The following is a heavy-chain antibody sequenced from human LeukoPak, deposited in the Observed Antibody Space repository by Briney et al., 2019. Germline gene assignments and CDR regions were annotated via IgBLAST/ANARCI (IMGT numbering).Heavy chain of an antibody. D-gene: IGHD6-19*01. CDR3: ASLPPGWYGRDVDAFDI. CDR1: GFTFSSYS. Sequence: GGSLGLSCAASGFTFSSYSMNWVRQAPGKGLEWVSSISSSSSYIYYADSVKGRFTISRDNAKNSLYLQMNSLRAEDTAVYYGASLPPGWYGRDVDAFDIWGQGTMVTVSS. CDR2: ISSSSSYI. V-gene: IGHV3-21*01. J-gene: IGHJ3*02.